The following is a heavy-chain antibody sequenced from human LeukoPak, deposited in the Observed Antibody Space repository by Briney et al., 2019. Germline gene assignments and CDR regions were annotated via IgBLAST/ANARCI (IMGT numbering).Heavy chain of an antibody. CDR2: ISYNGSNK. V-gene: IGHV3-30-3*01. CDR1: GFTFSSYA. J-gene: IGHJ4*02. Sequence: TGGSLRLSCAASGFTFSSYAMHWVRQAPGKGLEWVAVISYNGSNKYYADSVKGRFTISRDNSKNTLYLQMNSLRAEDTAVYYCARHNDWYNSPLGNWGQGTLVTVSS. D-gene: IGHD1-1*01. CDR3: ARHNDWYNSPLGN.